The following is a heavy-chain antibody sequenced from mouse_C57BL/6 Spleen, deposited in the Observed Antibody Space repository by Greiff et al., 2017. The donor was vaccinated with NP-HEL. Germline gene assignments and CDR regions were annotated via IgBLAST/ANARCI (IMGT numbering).Heavy chain of an antibody. D-gene: IGHD2-5*01. CDR2: IYPGSGST. V-gene: IGHV1-55*01. J-gene: IGHJ3*01. CDR1: GYTFTSYW. CDR3: ARQDSNYVEFAY. Sequence: QVHVKQPGAELVKPGASVKMSCKASGYTFTSYWITWVKQRPGQGLEWIGDIYPGSGSTNYNEKFKSKATLTVDTSSSTAYMQLSSLTSEDSAVYYCARQDSNYVEFAYWGQGTLVTVSA.